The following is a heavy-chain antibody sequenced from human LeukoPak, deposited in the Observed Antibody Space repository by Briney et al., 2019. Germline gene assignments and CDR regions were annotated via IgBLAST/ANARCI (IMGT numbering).Heavy chain of an antibody. D-gene: IGHD3-22*01. CDR1: GFAVSSNY. CDR2: ISSSSSYI. V-gene: IGHV3-21*01. J-gene: IGHJ4*02. CDR3: ATYYYDSSGYFPFDY. Sequence: GGSLRLSCAASGFAVSSNYMSWVRQAPGKGLEWVSSISSSSSYIYYADSVKGRFTISRDNAKNSLYLQMNSLRAEDTAVYYCATYYYDSSGYFPFDYWGQGTLVTVSS.